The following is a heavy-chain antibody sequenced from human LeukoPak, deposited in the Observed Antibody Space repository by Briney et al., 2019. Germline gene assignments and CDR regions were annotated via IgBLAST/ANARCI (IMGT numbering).Heavy chain of an antibody. CDR3: ATSVGYHGSKNAFDV. V-gene: IGHV3-21*04. Sequence: PGGSLRLSCAASGFTFSTYTMNWVSQAPGKGLEWVSTISSSSSYIYYGDSVKGRFTISRDNAKNSLYLQMNSLRAEDTAVYYCATSVGYHGSKNAFDVWGLGTMVTVSS. D-gene: IGHD2-15*01. J-gene: IGHJ3*01. CDR1: GFTFSTYT. CDR2: ISSSSSYI.